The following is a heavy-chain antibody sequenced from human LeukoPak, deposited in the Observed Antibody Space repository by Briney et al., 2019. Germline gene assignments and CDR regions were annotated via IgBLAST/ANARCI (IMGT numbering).Heavy chain of an antibody. J-gene: IGHJ4*02. CDR3: ARETPYYDSSGYYQDDY. CDR1: GFTFSSYS. V-gene: IGHV3-21*01. CDR2: ISSSSSYI. Sequence: GGSLRLSCAASGFTFSSYSMNWVRQAPGKGLEWVSSISSSSSYIYYADSVKGRFTISRDNAKNSLYLQMNSLRAEDTAVYYCARETPYYDSSGYYQDDYWGQGTLVTVSS. D-gene: IGHD3-22*01.